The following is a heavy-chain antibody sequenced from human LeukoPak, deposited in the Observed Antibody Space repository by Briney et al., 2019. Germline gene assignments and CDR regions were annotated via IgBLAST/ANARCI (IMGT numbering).Heavy chain of an antibody. D-gene: IGHD2-2*01. Sequence: GGSLRLSCAASGFTFSSYAMSWVRQAPGKGLEGVSAISGSGGSTYYADSVKGRFTISRDNSKNTLYLQMNSLRAEDTAVYYCAKAVYCSSTSCYGYYYGMDVWGKGTTVTVSS. CDR1: GFTFSSYA. CDR2: ISGSGGST. CDR3: AKAVYCSSTSCYGYYYGMDV. J-gene: IGHJ6*04. V-gene: IGHV3-23*01.